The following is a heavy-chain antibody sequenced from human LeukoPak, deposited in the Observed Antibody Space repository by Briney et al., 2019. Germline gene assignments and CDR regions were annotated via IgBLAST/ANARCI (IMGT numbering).Heavy chain of an antibody. CDR3: ARESSGSLPHLDH. V-gene: IGHV1-46*01. CDR2: INPSGGGT. D-gene: IGHD3-10*01. Sequence: ASVKVSCKASGYTFTSHYMQWVRLAPGQGLEWMGIINPSGGGTRYAQKFQGRVTMTRDTSTSTVYMELSSLRSEDTAVYYCARESSGSLPHLDHWGQGTLVTVSS. J-gene: IGHJ4*02. CDR1: GYTFTSHY.